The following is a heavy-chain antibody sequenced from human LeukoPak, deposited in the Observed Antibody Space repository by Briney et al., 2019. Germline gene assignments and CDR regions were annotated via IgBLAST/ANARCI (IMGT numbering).Heavy chain of an antibody. CDR3: ARGGEIYYGDYVLAYYYYYMDV. CDR1: GGSINNYY. J-gene: IGHJ6*03. D-gene: IGHD4-17*01. Sequence: SETLSLTCIVSGGSINNYYWSWLRQSPGKGLEWIGFISYSGSTKHNPSLKSRVTMSLDTSKNQFSLKLSSVSAADTAVYYCARGGEIYYGDYVLAYYYYYMDVWGKGTTVTVSS. CDR2: ISYSGST. V-gene: IGHV4-59*01.